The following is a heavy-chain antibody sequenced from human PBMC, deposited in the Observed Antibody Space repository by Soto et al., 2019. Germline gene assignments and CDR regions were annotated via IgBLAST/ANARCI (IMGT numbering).Heavy chain of an antibody. CDR2: ISAYNGNT. J-gene: IGHJ2*01. V-gene: IGHV1-18*01. CDR1: GYTFTSYG. D-gene: IGHD7-27*01. Sequence: ASVKVSCKASGYTFTSYGISWVRQAPGQGLEGMGWISAYNGNTNYAQKLQGRVTMTTDTSTSTAYMELRSLRSDDTVVYYCARGPITGAYWYFDLWGRGTLVTVSS. CDR3: ARGPITGAYWYFDL.